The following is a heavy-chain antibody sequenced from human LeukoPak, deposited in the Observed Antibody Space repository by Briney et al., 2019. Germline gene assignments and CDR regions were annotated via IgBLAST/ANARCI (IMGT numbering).Heavy chain of an antibody. CDR1: GFTFSSYE. CDR2: ISSSGSTI. D-gene: IGHD3-22*01. Sequence: PGGSLRLSCAASGFTFSSYEMNWVRQAPGEGLEWVSYISSSGSTIYYADSVKGRFTISRDNAKNSLYLQMNSLRAEDTAVYYCARFYYYDSSGSHPFDYWGQGTLVTVSS. V-gene: IGHV3-48*03. CDR3: ARFYYYDSSGSHPFDY. J-gene: IGHJ4*02.